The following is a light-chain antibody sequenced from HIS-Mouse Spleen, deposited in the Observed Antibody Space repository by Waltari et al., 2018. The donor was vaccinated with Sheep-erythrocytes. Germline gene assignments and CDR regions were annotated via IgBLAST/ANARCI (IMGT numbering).Light chain of an antibody. Sequence: DIQMTQSPSSMSASVGDRVTITCRASKSISSYLNWYQQKPGKAPKLLIYAASRLQSGVPSRFSGSGSGTDFTLTISSLQPEDFATYYCQQSYSTLYTFGQGTKLEIK. CDR1: KSISSY. CDR3: QQSYSTLYT. V-gene: IGKV1-39*01. J-gene: IGKJ2*01. CDR2: AAS.